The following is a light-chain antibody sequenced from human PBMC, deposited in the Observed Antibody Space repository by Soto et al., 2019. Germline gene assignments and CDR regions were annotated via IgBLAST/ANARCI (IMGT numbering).Light chain of an antibody. CDR1: QSLLLSDGYNY. CDR3: MQALQTPIT. J-gene: IGKJ5*01. V-gene: IGKV2-28*01. CDR2: LGS. Sequence: DIVMTQSPLSLPVTPGEPASISCRSSQSLLLSDGYNYLDWYLQRPGQPPQLLIYLGSSRASGVPDRFRGSGSGTDFTLKISRVEAEDVGVYYCMQALQTPITFGQGTRLEIK.